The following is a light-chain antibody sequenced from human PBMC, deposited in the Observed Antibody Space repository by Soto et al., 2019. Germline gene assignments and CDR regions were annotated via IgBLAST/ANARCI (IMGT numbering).Light chain of an antibody. CDR2: RNN. V-gene: IGLV1-36*01. CDR1: NSNIGNNA. Sequence: QSVLTQPPSVSGAPRQRVTISCSGSNSNIGNNAVNWYQQLPGKAPKLLIYRNNQRPSGVPDRFSGSKSGTSASLAISGLRSEDEADYYCSVWDDSLRSVVFGGGTKLTVL. CDR3: SVWDDSLRSVV. J-gene: IGLJ2*01.